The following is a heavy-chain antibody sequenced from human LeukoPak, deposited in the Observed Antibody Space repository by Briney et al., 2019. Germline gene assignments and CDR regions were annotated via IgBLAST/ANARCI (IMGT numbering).Heavy chain of an antibody. CDR2: IWYDGSNK. D-gene: IGHD2-2*01. J-gene: IGHJ4*02. V-gene: IGHV3-33*01. Sequence: GGSLRLSCAASGFTFNSYGMHWVRQAPGKGLEWVAVIWYDGSNKYYADSVKGRFTISRDNSKNTLYLQMNSLRAEDTAVYYCASSYCSSTSCYDLDYWGQGTLGTVSS. CDR1: GFTFNSYG. CDR3: ASSYCSSTSCYDLDY.